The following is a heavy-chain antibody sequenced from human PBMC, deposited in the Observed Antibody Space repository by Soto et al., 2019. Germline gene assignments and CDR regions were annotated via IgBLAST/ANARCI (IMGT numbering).Heavy chain of an antibody. V-gene: IGHV3-30*18. CDR1: GFTFSTYG. D-gene: IGHD2-8*01. CDR2: ISFDGSNK. J-gene: IGHJ4*02. CDR3: ANDYYPHIVLIVSAVFDY. Sequence: GGSLRLSCAASGFTFSTYGMHWVRQAPGKGLEWVAFISFDGSNKYYPDSVKGRFTISRYNSENTMYLQINSLRAEDTAVYYCANDYYPHIVLIVSAVFDYWGQGTLVTVSS.